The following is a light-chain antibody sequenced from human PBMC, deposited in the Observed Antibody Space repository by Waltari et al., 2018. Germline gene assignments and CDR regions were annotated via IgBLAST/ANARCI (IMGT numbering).Light chain of an antibody. J-gene: IGKJ4*01. CDR1: QSLLYSSNNKNY. Sequence: DIVMTQFPHSLAVSVGERATITCKYSQSLLYSSNNKNYLAWYQQKPGQPPKLLIYWASTREFGVPDRFSGSGSGTDFTLTISSLQAEDVAVYYCQQYYSNSPLTFGGGTKVEIK. V-gene: IGKV4-1*01. CDR3: QQYYSNSPLT. CDR2: WAS.